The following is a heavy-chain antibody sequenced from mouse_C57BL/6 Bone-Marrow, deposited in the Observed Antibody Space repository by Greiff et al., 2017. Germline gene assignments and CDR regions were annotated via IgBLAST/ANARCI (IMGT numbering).Heavy chain of an antibody. J-gene: IGHJ3*01. CDR2: IYPRSGNT. CDR3: ARSGYYGSGSWFAY. CDR1: GYTFTSYG. D-gene: IGHD1-1*01. V-gene: IGHV1-81*01. Sequence: VQLQQSGAELARPGASVKLSCKASGYTFTSYGISWVKQRTGQGLEWIGEIYPRSGNTYYNEKFKGKGTLTADKSSSTAYMELRSLTSEDSAVYFCARSGYYGSGSWFAYWVQGTRVTVSA.